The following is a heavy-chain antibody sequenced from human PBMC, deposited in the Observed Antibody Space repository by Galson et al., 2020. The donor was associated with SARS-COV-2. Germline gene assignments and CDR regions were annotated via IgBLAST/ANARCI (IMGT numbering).Heavy chain of an antibody. CDR1: DYSISNGFY. V-gene: IGHV4-38-2*02. CDR3: TRDCGCYDDSSGYPVY. Sequence: ASETLSLTCAVSDYSISNGFYWGWIRQSPGKGLEWIGYIYHSGKTYYNPSLKSRVTISVDTSKNQFSLELNSVTAADTAVYYCTRDCGCYDDSSGYPVYWGQGTLVTVSS. D-gene: IGHD3-22*01. J-gene: IGHJ4*02. CDR2: IYHSGKT.